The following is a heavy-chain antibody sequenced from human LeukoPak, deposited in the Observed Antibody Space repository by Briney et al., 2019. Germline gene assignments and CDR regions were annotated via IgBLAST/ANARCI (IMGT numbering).Heavy chain of an antibody. D-gene: IGHD2-2*01. CDR1: GFTFSSYA. J-gene: IGHJ5*02. Sequence: PGGPLRLSCAASGFTFSSYAMSWVRQAPGKGLEWVSAISGSGGSTYYADSVKGRFTISRDNPKNTLYMQMNSLRAEDTAVYYCAKEGCSGTSCYCKSWGQGILVTVSS. V-gene: IGHV3-23*01. CDR2: ISGSGGST. CDR3: AKEGCSGTSCYCKS.